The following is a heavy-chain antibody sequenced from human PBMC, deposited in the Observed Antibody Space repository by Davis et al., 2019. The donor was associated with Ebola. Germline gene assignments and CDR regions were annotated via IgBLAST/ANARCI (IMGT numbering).Heavy chain of an antibody. Sequence: ASVTVSCKASGYTFTSYYMHWVRQAPGQGLEWMGIINPSGGSTSYAQKFQGRVTMTRDTSTSTVYMELSSLRSEDTAVYYCARDRGYNWNYVDAFDIWGQGTMVTVSS. J-gene: IGHJ3*02. CDR1: GYTFTSYY. V-gene: IGHV1-46*01. CDR3: ARDRGYNWNYVDAFDI. CDR2: INPSGGST. D-gene: IGHD1-7*01.